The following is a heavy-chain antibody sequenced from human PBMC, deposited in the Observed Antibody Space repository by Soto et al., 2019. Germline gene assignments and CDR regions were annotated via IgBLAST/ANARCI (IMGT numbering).Heavy chain of an antibody. CDR1: GFTVSSNY. J-gene: IGHJ3*02. V-gene: IGHV3-66*01. Sequence: GGSLRLSCAASGFTVSSNYMSWVRQAPGKGLEWVSVIYSGGSTYYADSVKGRFTISRDNSKNTLYLQMNSLRAEDTAVYYCATVYGDYAFDIWGQGTMVTVSS. D-gene: IGHD4-17*01. CDR2: IYSGGST. CDR3: ATVYGDYAFDI.